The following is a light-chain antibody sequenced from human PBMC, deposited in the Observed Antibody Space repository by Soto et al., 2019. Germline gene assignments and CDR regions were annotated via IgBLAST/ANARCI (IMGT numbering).Light chain of an antibody. CDR2: DAS. Sequence: EIVLTQSPATLSLSPGERAALSCRASQSVSSHLAWYQQKPGQAPRLLIYDASNRATGIPARFSGSGSGTDFTLIISSLEPEDLAVYYCQQRINWPLTFGGGTKVEIK. V-gene: IGKV3-11*01. J-gene: IGKJ4*01. CDR3: QQRINWPLT. CDR1: QSVSSH.